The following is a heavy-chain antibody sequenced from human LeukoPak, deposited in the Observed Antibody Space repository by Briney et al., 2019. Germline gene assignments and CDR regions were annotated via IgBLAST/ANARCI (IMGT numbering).Heavy chain of an antibody. Sequence: SETLSLTCTVSGGSISSGDYYWSWIRQPPGKGLEWIVYIYYSGSTYYNPSLKSRVTISVDTSKNQFSLKLSSVTAADTAVYYCARSGSYYYDAFDIWGQGTMVTVSS. CDR1: GGSISSGDYY. CDR3: ARSGSYYYDAFDI. CDR2: IYYSGST. V-gene: IGHV4-30-4*08. J-gene: IGHJ3*02. D-gene: IGHD1-26*01.